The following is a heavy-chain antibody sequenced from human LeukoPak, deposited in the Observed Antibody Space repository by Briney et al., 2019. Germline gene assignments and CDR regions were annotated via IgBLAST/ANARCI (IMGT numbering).Heavy chain of an antibody. CDR3: AGNPQESSGWYPLAFDY. CDR2: INHSGST. CDR1: GGSFSGYY. V-gene: IGHV4-34*01. Sequence: PSETLSLTCAVYGGSFSGYYWSWIRQPPGKGLEWIGEINHSGSTNYNPSLKSRVTISVDTSKNQFSLKLSSVTAADTAVYYCAGNPQESSGWYPLAFDYWGQGTLVTVSS. J-gene: IGHJ4*02. D-gene: IGHD6-19*01.